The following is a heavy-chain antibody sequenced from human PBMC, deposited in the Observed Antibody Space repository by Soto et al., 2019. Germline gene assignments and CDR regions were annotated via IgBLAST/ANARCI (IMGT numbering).Heavy chain of an antibody. CDR1: GDTFSFYT. Sequence: QVQLVQSGAELKKPGSSVKVSCKASGDTFSFYTINWVRQAPGLGLEWMGRVNPILSMSNYAQKFQGRVNEAPDQANSPGHLGLRNLRSGDKGFFFLAEGFGSGYRAFDYWGQGALVTVSS. CDR2: VNPILSMS. V-gene: IGHV1-69*02. CDR3: AEGFGSGYRAFDY. D-gene: IGHD3-10*01. J-gene: IGHJ4*02.